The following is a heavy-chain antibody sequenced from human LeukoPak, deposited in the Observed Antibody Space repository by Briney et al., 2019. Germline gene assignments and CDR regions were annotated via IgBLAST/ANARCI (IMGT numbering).Heavy chain of an antibody. J-gene: IGHJ3*02. CDR2: IDHRGVT. D-gene: IGHD6-13*01. Sequence: SETLSLTCGVYGGSVSGYYWSWIRQPPGKGLEWIGEIDHRGVTYYNTSLKSRVTMSLDTSKNQFSLKLSSVTAADTAVYYCGRRDSSSGYAFDIWGQGTMVTVSS. CDR3: GRRDSSSGYAFDI. V-gene: IGHV4-34*01. CDR1: GGSVSGYY.